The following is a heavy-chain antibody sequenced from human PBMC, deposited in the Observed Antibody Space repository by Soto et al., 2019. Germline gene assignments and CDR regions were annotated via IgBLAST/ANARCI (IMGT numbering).Heavy chain of an antibody. D-gene: IGHD2-2*01. CDR3: AKAEGGIVVVPAANFYYYGMDV. V-gene: IGHV3-30*18. Sequence: GGSLRLSCAASGFTFSSYGMHWVRQAPGKGLEWVAVISYDGSNKYYADSVKGRFTISRDNSKNTLYLQMNSLRAEDTAVYYCAKAEGGIVVVPAANFYYYGMDVWGQGTTVTVSS. J-gene: IGHJ6*02. CDR1: GFTFSSYG. CDR2: ISYDGSNK.